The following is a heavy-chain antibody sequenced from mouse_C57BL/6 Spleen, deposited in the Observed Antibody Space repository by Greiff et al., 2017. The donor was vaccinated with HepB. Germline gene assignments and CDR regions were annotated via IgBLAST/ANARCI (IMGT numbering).Heavy chain of an antibody. J-gene: IGHJ3*01. CDR3: ARSGTVAPWLAY. D-gene: IGHD1-1*01. CDR1: GYAFSSYW. CDR2: IYPGDGDT. Sequence: VQLQQSGAELVKPGASVKISCKASGYAFSSYWMNWVKQRPGKGLERIGQIYPGDGDTNYNGKFKGKATLTADKSSSTAYMQLSSLTSEDYAVYFCARSGTVAPWLAYWGQGTLVTVAA. V-gene: IGHV1-80*01.